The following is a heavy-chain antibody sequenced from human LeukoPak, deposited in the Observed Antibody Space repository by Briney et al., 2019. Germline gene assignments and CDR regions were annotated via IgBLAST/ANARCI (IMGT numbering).Heavy chain of an antibody. Sequence: ASVKVSCKASGYTFTGYYMHWVRQAPGQGLEWMGWINPNSGGTNYAQKFQGRVTMTRDTSISTAYMELSRLTSDDTAVYYCARDFGATVTFFDYWGQGTLVTVSS. CDR2: INPNSGGT. D-gene: IGHD4-17*01. CDR1: GYTFTGYY. CDR3: ARDFGATVTFFDY. J-gene: IGHJ4*02. V-gene: IGHV1-2*02.